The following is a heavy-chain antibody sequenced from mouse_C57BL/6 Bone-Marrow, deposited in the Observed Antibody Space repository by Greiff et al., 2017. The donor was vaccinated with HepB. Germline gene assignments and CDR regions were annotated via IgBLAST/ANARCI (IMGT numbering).Heavy chain of an antibody. CDR2: IRSKSSNYAT. D-gene: IGHD2-2*01. CDR3: VRDGGTRGYDGTLELGGVFAY. V-gene: IGHV10-3*01. CDR1: GFTFNTYA. J-gene: IGHJ3*01. Sequence: EVKLMESGGGLVQPKGSLKLSCAASGFTFNTYAMHWVRQAPGKGLEWVARIRSKSSNYATYYADSVKDRFTISRDDSQSMLYLQMNNLKTEDTAMYYCVRDGGTRGYDGTLELGGVFAYWGQGTLVTVSA.